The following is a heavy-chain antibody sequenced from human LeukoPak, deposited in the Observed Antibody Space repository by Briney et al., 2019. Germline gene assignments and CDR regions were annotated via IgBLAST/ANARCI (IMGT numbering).Heavy chain of an antibody. CDR3: ARSTPSTNRNYPSLFSFDS. Sequence: PSETLSLTCNVSGGSIRDYFWSWIRQPPGKGLEWIGYIYYSGSTSYNPSLKSRVSISEDTSKSQFSLKLKTMTAADTAVYFCARSTPSTNRNYPSLFSFDSWGQGILVTVSS. J-gene: IGHJ4*02. CDR1: GGSIRDYF. D-gene: IGHD1-7*01. V-gene: IGHV4-59*01. CDR2: IYYSGST.